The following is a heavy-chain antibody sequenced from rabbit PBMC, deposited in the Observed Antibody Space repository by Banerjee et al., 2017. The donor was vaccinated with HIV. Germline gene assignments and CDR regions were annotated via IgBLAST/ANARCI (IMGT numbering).Heavy chain of an antibody. J-gene: IGHJ4*01. V-gene: IGHV1S47*01. CDR2: IDPVFGST. CDR3: VRGYAGYAGYGYANGNYFNL. Sequence: QEQLVESGGGLVQPGGSLKLSCTASGFDFSSYGVSWVRQAPGTGLEWIGYIDPVFGSTYYASWVNGRFTISSHNAQNTLYLQLNSLTAADTATYFCVRGYAGYAGYGYANGNYFNLWGPGTLVTVS. CDR1: GFDFSSYG. D-gene: IGHD6-1*01.